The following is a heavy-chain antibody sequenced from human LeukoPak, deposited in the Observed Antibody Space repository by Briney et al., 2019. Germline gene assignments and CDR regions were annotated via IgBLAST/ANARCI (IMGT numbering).Heavy chain of an antibody. CDR2: INPSGGST. V-gene: IGHV1-46*01. Sequence: ASVKVSCKASGYTFASYYMHWVRQAPGQGLEWMGIINPSGGSTSYAQKFQGRVTMTRDTSTSTVYMELSSLRSEDTAVYYCARASREGAFDYWGQGTLVTVSS. J-gene: IGHJ4*02. CDR1: GYTFASYY. D-gene: IGHD1-26*01. CDR3: ARASREGAFDY.